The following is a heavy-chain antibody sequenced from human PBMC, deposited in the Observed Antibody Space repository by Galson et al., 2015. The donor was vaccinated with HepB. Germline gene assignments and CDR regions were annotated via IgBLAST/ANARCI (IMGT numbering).Heavy chain of an antibody. Sequence: LSLTCTVSGGSISSSSYYWGWIRQPPGKGLEWIGSIYYSGRTYYNPSPKSRVTISVDTSKNQFSLKLSSVTAADTTVYYCARHRDSPRHWFDPWGQGTLVTVSS. CDR2: IYYSGRT. V-gene: IGHV4-39*01. D-gene: IGHD3-22*01. CDR3: ARHRDSPRHWFDP. J-gene: IGHJ5*02. CDR1: GGSISSSSYY.